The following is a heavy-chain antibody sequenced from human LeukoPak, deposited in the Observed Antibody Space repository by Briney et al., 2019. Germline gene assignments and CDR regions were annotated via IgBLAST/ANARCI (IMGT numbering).Heavy chain of an antibody. J-gene: IGHJ5*02. CDR3: ARDMQRSRARWENLGFDP. Sequence: ASMKVSRKVSGYTLTELSMHWVRQAPRKGLEWMGVFDPEDGETIYAQKSQSRVTMTEDTSTDTDYMELRSLISDDTAVYYCARDMQRSRARWENLGFDPWGQGTLVTVSS. CDR1: GYTLTELS. CDR2: FDPEDGET. D-gene: IGHD1-26*01. V-gene: IGHV1-24*01.